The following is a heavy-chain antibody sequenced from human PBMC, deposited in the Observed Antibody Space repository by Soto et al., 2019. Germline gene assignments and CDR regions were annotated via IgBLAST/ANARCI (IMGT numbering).Heavy chain of an antibody. CDR1: GGTFSSYT. CDR3: ASAYCSSTSCYLPFFDY. CDR2: IIPILGIA. J-gene: IGHJ4*02. Sequence: ASVKVSCKASGGTFSSYTISWVRQAPGQGLEWMGRIIPILGIANYAQKFQGRVTITADKSTSTAYMELSSLRSEDTAVYYCASAYCSSTSCYLPFFDYWGQGTLVTVSS. V-gene: IGHV1-69*02. D-gene: IGHD2-2*01.